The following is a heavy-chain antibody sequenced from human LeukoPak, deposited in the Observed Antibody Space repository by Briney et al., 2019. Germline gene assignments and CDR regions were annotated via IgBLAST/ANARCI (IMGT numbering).Heavy chain of an antibody. D-gene: IGHD6-19*01. Sequence: PSETLSLTCAVYGGSFSVYYWSWIRQPPGKGLEWIGYIYYSGSTNYNPSLKSRVTISVDTSKNQFSLKLSSVTAADTAVYYCARAVVSSGWYGYYYGMDVWGQGTTVTVSS. J-gene: IGHJ6*02. CDR3: ARAVVSSGWYGYYYGMDV. CDR1: GGSFSVYY. V-gene: IGHV4-59*12. CDR2: IYYSGST.